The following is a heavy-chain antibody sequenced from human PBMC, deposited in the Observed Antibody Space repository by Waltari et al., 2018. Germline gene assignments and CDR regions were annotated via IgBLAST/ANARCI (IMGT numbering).Heavy chain of an antibody. V-gene: IGHV4-34*01. D-gene: IGHD2-21*02. Sequence: QVQLQQWGAGLLKPSETLSLTCAVYGESFSGYYWSWIRQPPGKGLEWMGEINHRGSTTYNPSLESRLSLSVDTSKNQVSLKLRSVTAADTAVYYCARVIQNCAGDCYLAPVVLHWFDPWGQGSLVTVSS. CDR1: GESFSGYY. J-gene: IGHJ5*02. CDR2: INHRGST. CDR3: ARVIQNCAGDCYLAPVVLHWFDP.